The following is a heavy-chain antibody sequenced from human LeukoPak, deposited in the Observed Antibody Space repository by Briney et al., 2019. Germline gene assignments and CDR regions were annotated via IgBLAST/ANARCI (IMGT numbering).Heavy chain of an antibody. CDR1: VGAFTIYV. Sequence: SVTLSFTASVGAFTIYVISWVRHPPGQGVGWMGRMSLFIGPRNYAQKFQGRVTITADRSTSTAYVELSSQRSEDTAVDYCARDVPAHYYDNSGYYYVDYWGQGTLVTVSS. CDR2: MSLFIGPR. V-gene: IGHV1-69*04. J-gene: IGHJ4*02. D-gene: IGHD3-22*01. CDR3: ARDVPAHYYDNSGYYYVDY.